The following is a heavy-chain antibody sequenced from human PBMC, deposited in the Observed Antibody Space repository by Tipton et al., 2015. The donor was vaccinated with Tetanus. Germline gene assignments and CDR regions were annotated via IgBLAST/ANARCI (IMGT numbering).Heavy chain of an antibody. D-gene: IGHD3-10*01. CDR3: GGFRQGFGGPLDY. Sequence: TLSLTCSVFGGSISYYYWSWIRQPPGKGLEWIGHIYYSGNTNYSPSLKSRVTISVDTSKNQFSLKLSSVTAGDTAVYYCGGFRQGFGGPLDYWGQGTLVTVSS. V-gene: IGHV4-59*01. CDR2: IYYSGNT. J-gene: IGHJ4*02. CDR1: GGSISYYY.